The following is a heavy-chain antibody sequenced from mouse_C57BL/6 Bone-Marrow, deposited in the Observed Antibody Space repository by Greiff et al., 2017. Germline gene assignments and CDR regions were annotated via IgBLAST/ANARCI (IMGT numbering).Heavy chain of an antibody. CDR2: INPSNGGT. CDR1: GYTFTSYW. Sequence: QVQLQQSGTELVKPGASVKLSCKASGYTFTSYWMHWVKQRPGQGLEWIGNINPSNGGTNYNEKFKSKATLTVDKSSSTAYMQLSSLTSEDSAVYYCARGNRGLGGFAYWGQGTLVTVSA. J-gene: IGHJ3*01. D-gene: IGHD2-2*01. CDR3: ARGNRGLGGFAY. V-gene: IGHV1-53*01.